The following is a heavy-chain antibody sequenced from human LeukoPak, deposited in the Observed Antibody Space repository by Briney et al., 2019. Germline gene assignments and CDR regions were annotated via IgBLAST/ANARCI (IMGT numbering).Heavy chain of an antibody. D-gene: IGHD6-19*01. Sequence: GGSLGLSCAASGFTFSTYAMYCVRQAPGKGLEWVSSISGSGGTTYYADSVKSRFTISRDNSKNTLYLQMNSLRAEDTALYYCAKDRSSAWNCFDSWGQGTLVTVSS. J-gene: IGHJ4*02. V-gene: IGHV3-23*01. CDR3: AKDRSSAWNCFDS. CDR2: ISGSGGTT. CDR1: GFTFSTYA.